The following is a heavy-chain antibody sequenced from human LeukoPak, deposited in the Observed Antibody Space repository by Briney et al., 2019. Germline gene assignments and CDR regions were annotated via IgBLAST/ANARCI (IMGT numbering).Heavy chain of an antibody. CDR2: VDPEDGET. Sequence: ASVKVSCKVSGYTFTDYYMPWVQQAPGKGLEWMGLVDPEDGETIYAEKFQGRVTITADTSTDTAYMELSSLRSEDTAVYYCATSLRFLEWLFDYWGQGTLVTVSS. CDR3: ATSLRFLEWLFDY. V-gene: IGHV1-69-2*01. J-gene: IGHJ4*02. D-gene: IGHD3-3*01. CDR1: GYTFTDYY.